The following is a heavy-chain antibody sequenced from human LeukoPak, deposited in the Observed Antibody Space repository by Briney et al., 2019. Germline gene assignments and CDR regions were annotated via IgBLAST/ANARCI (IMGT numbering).Heavy chain of an antibody. V-gene: IGHV3-20*04. D-gene: IGHD6-6*01. J-gene: IGHJ6*03. Sequence: GGSLGLSCAASGFTFDDYGMSWVRQAPGKGLEWVSGINWNGGNKGYADSVKGRFTISRDNAKNSLYLQMNSLRAEDTALYYCARFGTYISSGYYYYMDVWRKGTTVTVSS. CDR1: GFTFDDYG. CDR2: INWNGGNK. CDR3: ARFGTYISSGYYYYMDV.